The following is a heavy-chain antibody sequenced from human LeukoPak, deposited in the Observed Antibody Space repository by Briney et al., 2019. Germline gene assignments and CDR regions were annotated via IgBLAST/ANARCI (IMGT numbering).Heavy chain of an antibody. J-gene: IGHJ4*02. CDR3: AKGPEYSSGWYWGAFFDY. V-gene: IGHV3-7*03. CDR2: IKQDGSEK. CDR1: GFTFSSYW. D-gene: IGHD6-19*01. Sequence: PGGSRRLSCEGSGFTFSSYWMSWVRQAPGKGLEWVANIKQDGSEKNYVDSVKGRFTISRDNAKNSVYLQMNSLRAEDTALYYCAKGPEYSSGWYWGAFFDYWGQGTLVTVSS.